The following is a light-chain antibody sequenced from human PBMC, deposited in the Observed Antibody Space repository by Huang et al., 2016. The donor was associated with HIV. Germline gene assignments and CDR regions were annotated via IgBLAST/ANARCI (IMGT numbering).Light chain of an antibody. CDR1: QNINSD. V-gene: IGKV1-39*01. CDR2: AAS. J-gene: IGKJ3*01. Sequence: DIQMTQSPSSLSASVGDRVTITCRASQNINSDFNRYQQKPGKAPKLLIYAASSLLSGVPSRFSGSGSGTDFTLTISSLQHEDFATYDCQQTYGTLTFGPGTKVDIK. CDR3: QQTYGTLT.